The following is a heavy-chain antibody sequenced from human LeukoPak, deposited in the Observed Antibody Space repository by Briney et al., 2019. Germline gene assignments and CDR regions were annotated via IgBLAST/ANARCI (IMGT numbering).Heavy chain of an antibody. Sequence: PGGSLRLSCAASGFTFSSYGMHWVRQAPGKGLEWVAFIRYDGSNKYYADSVKGRFTISRDNSKNTLYLQMNSLRAEDTAVYYCARVSESPGFLVGATPYGAFDIWGQGTMVTVSS. CDR1: GFTFSSYG. V-gene: IGHV3-30*02. CDR2: IRYDGSNK. D-gene: IGHD1-26*01. J-gene: IGHJ3*02. CDR3: ARVSESPGFLVGATPYGAFDI.